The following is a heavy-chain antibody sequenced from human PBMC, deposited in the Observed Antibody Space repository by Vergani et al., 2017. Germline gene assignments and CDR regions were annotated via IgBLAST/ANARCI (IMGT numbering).Heavy chain of an antibody. CDR3: ARWGNEKRLDS. D-gene: IGHD1-1*01. J-gene: IGHJ5*01. Sequence: QVQLVESGGGVVQPGRSLTLSCVASGFTFSSHGMHWVRQAPGKGLEWVAVIWYDGSNKYFGDSVKGRFTISRDNSKNTLYQQMNSLRVEDTAVYYCARWGNEKRLDSWGQGTLVTVSS. CDR1: GFTFSSHG. CDR2: IWYDGSNK. V-gene: IGHV3-33*01.